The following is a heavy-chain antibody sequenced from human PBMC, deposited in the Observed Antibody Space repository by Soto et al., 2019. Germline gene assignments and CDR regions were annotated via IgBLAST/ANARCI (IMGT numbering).Heavy chain of an antibody. V-gene: IGHV3-23*01. Sequence: PGGSLRLSCAASGFSLSDYAMSWVRQAPGKGLEWVSVISESGGSTHYADSVRGRFTVSRDNSKNSLSLRMNSLRDEDTAVYFCAKRSPYSSGWYSPIFDYWGQGA. D-gene: IGHD6-13*01. CDR2: ISESGGST. CDR1: GFSLSDYA. J-gene: IGHJ4*02. CDR3: AKRSPYSSGWYSPIFDY.